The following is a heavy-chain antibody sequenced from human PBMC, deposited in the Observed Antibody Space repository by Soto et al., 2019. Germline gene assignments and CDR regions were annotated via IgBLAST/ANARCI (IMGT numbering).Heavy chain of an antibody. V-gene: IGHV3-7*01. CDR2: IKQDGSAT. CDR3: ARPRGYDHLTGYPYYFDY. CDR1: GFTFSSYW. D-gene: IGHD3-9*01. Sequence: GGSLRLSCAASGFTFSSYWMSWVRQSPGKGLEWVANIKQDGSATYYVDSVKGRFSFSRDSAKNSLSLQMDSLRAENTAAYSFARPRGYDHLTGYPYYFDYWGQSTQVTVSS. J-gene: IGHJ4*02.